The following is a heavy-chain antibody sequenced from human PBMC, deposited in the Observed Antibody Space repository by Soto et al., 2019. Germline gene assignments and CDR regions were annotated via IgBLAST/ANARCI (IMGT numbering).Heavy chain of an antibody. V-gene: IGHV3-21*01. Sequence: EVPMVESGGGLVKPGGSLRLSCTASGSTFSSYGMNWVRQAPGKGLEWVSSITNSGNYIYYADSVQGRFTISRDNARNSLYLQMNSLRAEDTAVYFCARDESAGSSIRYWGQGSLVTVSS. CDR1: GSTFSSYG. CDR2: ITNSGNYI. J-gene: IGHJ4*02. D-gene: IGHD2-2*01. CDR3: ARDESAGSSIRY.